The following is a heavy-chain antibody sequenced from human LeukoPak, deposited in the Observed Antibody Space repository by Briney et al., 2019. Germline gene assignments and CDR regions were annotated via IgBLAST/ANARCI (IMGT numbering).Heavy chain of an antibody. J-gene: IGHJ4*02. CDR3: ARGRLWTWDY. CDR1: GGSISSYY. D-gene: IGHD5-18*01. V-gene: IGHV4-59*08. CDR2: VDYSGST. Sequence: SETLSLTCTVSGGSISSYYWTWLRQPPGKGLQWIGYVDYSGSTNYNPSLKSRVTISIDTSKNQFSLKLSSVTAADTAVYYCARGRLWTWDYWGQGTLVTVSS.